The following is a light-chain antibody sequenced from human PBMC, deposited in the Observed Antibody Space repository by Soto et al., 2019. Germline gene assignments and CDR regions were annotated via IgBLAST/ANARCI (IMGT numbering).Light chain of an antibody. CDR1: SSNIGSNT. V-gene: IGLV1-44*01. CDR2: STS. J-gene: IGLJ1*01. Sequence: QSVLTQPPSASGTPGQIVAISCSGSSSNIGSNTVTWYQQLPGTAPKLLIYSTSQRSSGVPGRFSGSKSGASASLSISGLQSEDGADYYCAAWDDRRDFYVFGTGTKVTAL. CDR3: AAWDDRRDFYV.